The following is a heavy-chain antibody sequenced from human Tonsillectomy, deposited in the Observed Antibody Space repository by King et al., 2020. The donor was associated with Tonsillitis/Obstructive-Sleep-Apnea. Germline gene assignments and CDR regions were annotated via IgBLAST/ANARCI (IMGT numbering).Heavy chain of an antibody. Sequence: VQLVESGGGVVQPGRSLGLSCAASGFTFSSYAIHWVRQAPGKGLEWVAVISYDGSNKYYADSVKGRFTISRDNSKNTLDLQMNSLRAEDTAVYYCAREGIYDSSGYGDAFDIWGQGTMVTVSS. CDR1: GFTFSSYA. J-gene: IGHJ3*02. D-gene: IGHD3-22*01. CDR3: AREGIYDSSGYGDAFDI. V-gene: IGHV3-30*04. CDR2: ISYDGSNK.